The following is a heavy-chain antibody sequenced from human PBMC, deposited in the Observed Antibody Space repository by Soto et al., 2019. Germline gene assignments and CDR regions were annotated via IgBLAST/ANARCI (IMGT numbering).Heavy chain of an antibody. CDR3: ARGVTEDYYYYYYGMDV. Sequence: QVQLVESGGGVVQPGRSLRLSCAASGFTFSSYAMHWVRQAPGKGLEWVAVISYDGSNKYYADSVKGRFTISRDNSKNTLYLQMNSLRAEDTAVYYCARGVTEDYYYYYYGMDVWGQGTTVTVSS. D-gene: IGHD4-4*01. CDR1: GFTFSSYA. CDR2: ISYDGSNK. J-gene: IGHJ6*02. V-gene: IGHV3-30-3*01.